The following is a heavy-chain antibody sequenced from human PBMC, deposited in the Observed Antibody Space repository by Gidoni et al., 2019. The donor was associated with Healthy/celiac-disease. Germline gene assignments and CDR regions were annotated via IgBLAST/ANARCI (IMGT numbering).Heavy chain of an antibody. CDR2: ISGSGGST. CDR1: GFTFSSYA. CDR3: AKARGAVAGTYNWFDP. Sequence: VQLLESGGGLVQPGGSLRLSCAASGFTFSSYAMSWVRQAPGKGLGWVSVISGSGGSTYYADSVKGRFTISRDNSKNTLYLQMNSLRAEDTAVYYCAKARGAVAGTYNWFDPWGQGTLVTVSS. D-gene: IGHD6-19*01. V-gene: IGHV3-23*01. J-gene: IGHJ5*02.